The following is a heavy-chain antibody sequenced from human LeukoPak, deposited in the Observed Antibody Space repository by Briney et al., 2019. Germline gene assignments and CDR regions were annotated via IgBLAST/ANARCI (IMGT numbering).Heavy chain of an antibody. V-gene: IGHV3-15*01. CDR1: GFTFSSYS. Sequence: GGSLRLSCAASGFTFSSYSMNWVRQAPGKGLEWVGRIKSKTDGGTTDYAAPVKGRFTISRDDSKNTLYLQMNSLKTEDTAVYYCTTAGFDSSGYWLNWGQGTLVTVSS. CDR3: TTAGFDSSGYWLN. J-gene: IGHJ4*02. D-gene: IGHD3-22*01. CDR2: IKSKTDGGTT.